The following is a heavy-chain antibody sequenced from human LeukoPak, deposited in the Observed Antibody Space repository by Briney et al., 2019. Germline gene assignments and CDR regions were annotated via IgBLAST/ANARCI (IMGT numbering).Heavy chain of an antibody. V-gene: IGHV3-21*01. CDR3: ARNWNDVFDI. CDR2: ISSSSSYI. D-gene: IGHD1-1*01. Sequence: PGGSLRLSCAASGFTFSSYSMNWVRQAPGKGLEWASSISSSSSYIYYADSVKGRFTISRDNAKNSLYLQMNSLRAEDTAVYYCARNWNDVFDIWGQGTMVTVSS. J-gene: IGHJ3*02. CDR1: GFTFSSYS.